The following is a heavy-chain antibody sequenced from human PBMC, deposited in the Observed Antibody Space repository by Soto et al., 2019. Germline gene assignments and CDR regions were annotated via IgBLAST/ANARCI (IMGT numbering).Heavy chain of an antibody. J-gene: IGHJ6*02. D-gene: IGHD2-2*01. V-gene: IGHV1-69*01. Sequence: QVQLVQSGAEVQKPGSSVKVSCKASGGTFSSYAISWVRQAPGQGLEWMGGIIPISETTNYAQKFQGRVTITADESKSKAYMELSSLRSEDTAVYYCARSQGSSTSLEIYYYYYYGMDVWGQGTTVTVSS. CDR2: IIPISETT. CDR1: GGTFSSYA. CDR3: ARSQGSSTSLEIYYYYYYGMDV.